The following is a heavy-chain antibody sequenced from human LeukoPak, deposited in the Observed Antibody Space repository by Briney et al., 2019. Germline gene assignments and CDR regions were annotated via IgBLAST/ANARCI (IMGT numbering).Heavy chain of an antibody. CDR1: GYTFTDYY. J-gene: IGHJ4*02. V-gene: IGHV1-2*02. CDR2: INTNGGGT. D-gene: IGHD2-15*01. Sequence: GASVKVSCKASGYTFTDYYIHWVRQAPGQGLEWMGWINTNGGGTKYAQKFQGRVTITRDTSISTAYMELSRLSSDDTAIFYCARPGCSGGSCYGYWGQGTLVTVSS. CDR3: ARPGCSGGSCYGY.